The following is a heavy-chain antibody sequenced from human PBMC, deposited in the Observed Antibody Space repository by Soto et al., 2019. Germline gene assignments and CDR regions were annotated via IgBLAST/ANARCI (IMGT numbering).Heavy chain of an antibody. CDR3: ITLSGCSSAACWRAH. CDR1: GFAFSNAW. D-gene: IGHD2-2*01. CDR2: IKSKTDGETT. V-gene: IGHV3-15*07. J-gene: IGHJ4*02. Sequence: GGSLRLSCAASGFAFSNAWINWVRQAPGKGLEWVGRIKSKTDGETTDYAAPVRGRFTISRDDSKNTLYLHMNSLKTEDTAVYYCITLSGCSSAACWRAHWGQGTLVTVSS.